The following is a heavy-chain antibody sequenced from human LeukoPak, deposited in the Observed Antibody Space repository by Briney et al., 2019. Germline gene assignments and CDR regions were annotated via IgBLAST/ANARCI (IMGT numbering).Heavy chain of an antibody. CDR3: ARVGYYYDSSGLWYFDL. CDR1: GGSISSGGYY. J-gene: IGHJ2*01. V-gene: IGHV4-39*07. Sequence: SQTLSLTCTVSGGSISSGGYYWRWIRQPPGKGLEWIGSIYHSESTYYNPSLKSRVTISVDTSKNRFSLKLSSVTAADTAVYYCARVGYYYDSSGLWYFDLWGRGTLVTVSS. CDR2: IYHSEST. D-gene: IGHD3-22*01.